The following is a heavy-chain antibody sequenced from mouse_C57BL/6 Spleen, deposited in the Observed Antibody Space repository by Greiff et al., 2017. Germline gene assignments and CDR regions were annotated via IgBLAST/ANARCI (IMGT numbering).Heavy chain of an antibody. D-gene: IGHD2-14*01. CDR1: GYTFTSYW. J-gene: IGHJ2*01. CDR3: ARSYERVDY. Sequence: QVQLQQPGAELAKPGASVKLSCKASGYTFTSYWMQWVKQRPGQGLEWIGEIYPSDRYTYYNQKFKGKATLAVDTSSSTAYMQLRSLTSEDSAVYYCARSYERVDYWGQGTTRTVSS. V-gene: IGHV1-50*01. CDR2: IYPSDRYT.